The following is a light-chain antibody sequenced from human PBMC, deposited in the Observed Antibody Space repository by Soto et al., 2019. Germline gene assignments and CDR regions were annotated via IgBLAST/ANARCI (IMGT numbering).Light chain of an antibody. V-gene: IGKV3-11*01. Sequence: EILLRQSPATLSLSPGERATLSCRASQSISSYLAWYQQRPGQAPRLLIYDASKRATGIPARFSGSGSGTDSTLTISSLEPEDFAVYYCQQRSDWPTFGGGTKVDIK. CDR2: DAS. CDR3: QQRSDWPT. J-gene: IGKJ4*01. CDR1: QSISSY.